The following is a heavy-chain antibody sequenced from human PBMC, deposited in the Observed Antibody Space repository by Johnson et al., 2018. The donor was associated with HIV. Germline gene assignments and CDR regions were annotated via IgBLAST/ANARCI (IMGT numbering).Heavy chain of an antibody. CDR3: ARVYSSSSAHAFDI. CDR1: GFTFSNYA. V-gene: IGHV3-23*04. CDR2: ISGSGGST. D-gene: IGHD6-6*01. Sequence: VHLVESGGGLIQPGGSLRLSCAASGFTFSNYAMSWVRQAPGKGLEWVSAISGSGGSTYYADSVKGRFTISRDNSKNTLYLQMNSLRAEDTALYYCARVYSSSSAHAFDIWGQGTMVTVSS. J-gene: IGHJ3*02.